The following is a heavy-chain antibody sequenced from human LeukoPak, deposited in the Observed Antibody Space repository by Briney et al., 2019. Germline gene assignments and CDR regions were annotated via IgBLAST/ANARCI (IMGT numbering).Heavy chain of an antibody. J-gene: IGHJ4*02. CDR3: ARVKLSYYYGSGEYDY. CDR1: GYTFTVYY. D-gene: IGHD3-10*01. V-gene: IGHV1-2*04. Sequence: ASVKVSCKASGYTFTVYYMHWVRQAPGQGLEWMGWINPNSGGTNYAQKFQGWVTMTRDTSISTAYMELSRLRSDDTAVYYCARVKLSYYYGSGEYDYWGQGTLVTVSS. CDR2: INPNSGGT.